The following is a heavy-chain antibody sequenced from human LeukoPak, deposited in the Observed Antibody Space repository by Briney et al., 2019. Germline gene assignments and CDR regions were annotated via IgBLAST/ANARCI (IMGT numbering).Heavy chain of an antibody. J-gene: IGHJ4*02. CDR2: INTNTGNP. CDR3: ARPNSGSYFSAFNY. Sequence: ASVKVSCKASGYTFTKYPMNWVRQAPGQGLEWMGWINTNTGNPTYAQGFTGRFVFSLDTSVSTAYLQISSLKAEDTAVYYCARPNSGSYFSAFNYWGQGTLVTVSS. CDR1: GYTFTKYP. D-gene: IGHD1-26*01. V-gene: IGHV7-4-1*02.